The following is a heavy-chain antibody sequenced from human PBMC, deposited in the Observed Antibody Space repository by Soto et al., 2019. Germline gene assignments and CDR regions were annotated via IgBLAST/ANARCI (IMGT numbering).Heavy chain of an antibody. V-gene: IGHV4-59*01. CDR3: ARRVSDFWSGYFDY. CDR2: IYYSGST. CDR1: GGSISSYY. J-gene: IGHJ4*02. D-gene: IGHD3-3*01. Sequence: PSETLSLTCTVSGGSISSYYWSWIRQPPGKGLEWIGYIYYSGSTNYNPSLKSRVTISVDTSKNQFSLKLSSVTAADTAVYYCARRVSDFWSGYFDYWGQGTLVTVSS.